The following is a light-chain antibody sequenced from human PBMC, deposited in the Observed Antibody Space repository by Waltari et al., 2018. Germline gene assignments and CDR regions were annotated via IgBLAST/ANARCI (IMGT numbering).Light chain of an antibody. CDR1: RSNIGSNP. CDR2: RNN. V-gene: IGLV1-47*01. CDR3: AAWDDSLSGPV. J-gene: IGLJ2*01. Sequence: QSVLTQPPSASGTPGQRVTISCSGSRSNIGSNPVYWFHQLPGTAPKLLIYRNNARPSGVPARFSGSKSGTSASLAISGLRSDDEADYYCAAWDDSLSGPVFGGGTNLTVL.